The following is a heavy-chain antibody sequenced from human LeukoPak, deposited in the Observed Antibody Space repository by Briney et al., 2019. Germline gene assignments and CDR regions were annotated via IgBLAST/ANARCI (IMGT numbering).Heavy chain of an antibody. J-gene: IGHJ4*02. V-gene: IGHV4-59*08. CDR2: IYYSGST. CDR1: GGSISSYY. CDR3: ARLEGGSYQVDY. Sequence: SETLSLTCTVFGGSISSYYWSWIRQPPGKGLEWIGYIYYSGSTNYNPSLKSRVTISVDTSKNQFSLKLSSVTAADTAVYYCARLEGGSYQVDYWGQGTLVTVSS. D-gene: IGHD1-26*01.